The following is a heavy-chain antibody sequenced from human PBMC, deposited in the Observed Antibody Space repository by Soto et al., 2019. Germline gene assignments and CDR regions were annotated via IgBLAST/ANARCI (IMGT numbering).Heavy chain of an antibody. V-gene: IGHV1-18*04. CDR2: ISGYNGNT. CDR1: GYTFTSYG. J-gene: IGHJ6*02. Sequence: QVQLVQSGAEVKKPGASVKVSCKASGYTFTSYGVSWVRQAPGQGREWMGWISGYNGNTNYAQKLQGRVTMTTDTSTSPAYMELRSLRSDDTAVYSFARAGKSYYGSGSPYYYGMDVWGPGITVTVSS. D-gene: IGHD3-10*01. CDR3: ARAGKSYYGSGSPYYYGMDV.